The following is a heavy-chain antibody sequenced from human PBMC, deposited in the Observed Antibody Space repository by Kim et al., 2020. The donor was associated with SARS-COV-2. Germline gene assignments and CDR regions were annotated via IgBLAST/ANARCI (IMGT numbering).Heavy chain of an antibody. CDR1: GYTFTSYY. D-gene: IGHD3-22*01. V-gene: IGHV1-46*01. J-gene: IGHJ6*02. CDR3: ARGILQMIVVEYTDGTYTELSNYYYGMDV. Sequence: ASVKVSCKASGYTFTSYYMHWVRQAPGQGLEWMGIINPSGGSTSYAQKFQGRVTMTRDTSTSTVYMELSSLRSEDTAVYYCARGILQMIVVEYTDGTYTELSNYYYGMDVWGQGTTVTVSS. CDR2: INPSGGST.